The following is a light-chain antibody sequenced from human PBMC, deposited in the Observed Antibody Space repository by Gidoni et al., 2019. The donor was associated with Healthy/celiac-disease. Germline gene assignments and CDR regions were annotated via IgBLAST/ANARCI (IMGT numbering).Light chain of an antibody. Sequence: DIQMPQSPSSLSASVGDRVTITCRASQSISSYLNWYQQKPGKAPKLLIYAASSLQSGVPSRFSDSGSGTDFTLTISSLQPEDFATYYCQQSYSTPMYTFGQGTKLEIK. CDR2: AAS. CDR1: QSISSY. CDR3: QQSYSTPMYT. J-gene: IGKJ2*01. V-gene: IGKV1-39*01.